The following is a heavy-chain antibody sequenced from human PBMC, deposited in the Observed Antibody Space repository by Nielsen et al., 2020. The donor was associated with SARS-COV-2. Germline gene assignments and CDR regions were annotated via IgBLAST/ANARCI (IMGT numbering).Heavy chain of an antibody. D-gene: IGHD5/OR15-5a*01. V-gene: IGHV3-11*05. J-gene: IGHJ4*02. CDR2: ISSSSSYT. CDR1: GFTFSDYY. CDR3: ARDVSDGDYSDY. Sequence: LKISCAASGFTFSDYYMSWIRQAPGKGLEWVSYISSSSSYTNYVDSVKGRFTISRDNAKNSLYLQMNSLRAEDTAVYYCARDVSDGDYSDYWGQGTLVTVSS.